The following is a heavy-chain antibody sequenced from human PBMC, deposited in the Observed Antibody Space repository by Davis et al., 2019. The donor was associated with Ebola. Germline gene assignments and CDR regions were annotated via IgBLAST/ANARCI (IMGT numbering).Heavy chain of an antibody. J-gene: IGHJ6*02. CDR3: AKDRGKIQLWLRSYYYYGMDV. CDR1: GFTFSSYW. CDR2: ISGSGGST. D-gene: IGHD5-18*01. V-gene: IGHV3-23*01. Sequence: GESLKISCAASGFTFSSYWMSWVRQAPGKGLEWVSAISGSGGSTYYADSVKGRFTISRDNAKNSLYLQMNSLRAEDTALYYCAKDRGKIQLWLRSYYYYGMDVWGQGTTVTVSS.